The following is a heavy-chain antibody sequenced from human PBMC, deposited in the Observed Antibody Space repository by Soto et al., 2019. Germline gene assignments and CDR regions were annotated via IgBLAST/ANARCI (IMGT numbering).Heavy chain of an antibody. CDR2: MNPNSGNT. J-gene: IGHJ6*02. V-gene: IGHV1-8*01. D-gene: IGHD6-13*01. CDR3: ARGSIAAADIYYYYGMDV. CDR1: GYTFTSYD. Sequence: ASVKVSCKASGYTFTSYDINWVRQATGQGLEWMGWMNPNSGNTGYAQKFQGRVTMTRNTSISTAYMELSSLRSEDTAVYYCARGSIAAADIYYYYGMDVWGQGTTVTVS.